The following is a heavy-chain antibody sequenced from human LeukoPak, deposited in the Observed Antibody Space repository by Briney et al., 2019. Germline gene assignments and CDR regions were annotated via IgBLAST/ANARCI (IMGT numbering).Heavy chain of an antibody. J-gene: IGHJ4*02. CDR1: GFTFSSYA. CDR2: ISSNGGST. V-gene: IGHV3-64*01. D-gene: IGHD5-24*01. CDR3: ARGQRWLQSFDY. Sequence: GGSLRLSCAASGFTFSSYAMHWVRQAPGKGLEYVSAISSNGGSTYYANPVKGRFTISRDNSKNTLYLQMGSLRAEDMAVYYCARGQRWLQSFDYWGQGTLVTVSS.